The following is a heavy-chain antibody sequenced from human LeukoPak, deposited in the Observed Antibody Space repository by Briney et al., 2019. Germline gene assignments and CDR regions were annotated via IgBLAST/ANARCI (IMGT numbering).Heavy chain of an antibody. CDR3: ARDYGDYEKKDY. Sequence: GASVKVSCKASGYTFTGYYMHWVRQAPGQGLEWMGWINPNSGGTNYAQKLQGRVTMTTDTSTNTAYMELRSLRSDDTAVYYCARDYGDYEKKDYWGQGALVTVSS. D-gene: IGHD4-17*01. CDR1: GYTFTGYY. J-gene: IGHJ4*02. CDR2: INPNSGGT. V-gene: IGHV1-2*02.